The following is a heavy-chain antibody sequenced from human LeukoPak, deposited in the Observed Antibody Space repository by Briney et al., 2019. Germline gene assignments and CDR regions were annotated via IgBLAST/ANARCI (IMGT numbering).Heavy chain of an antibody. V-gene: IGHV4-39*01. CDR1: GVSISSSDYY. CDR3: ARALGYCSGGSCTRGYNWFDP. J-gene: IGHJ5*02. Sequence: SETLSLTCTVSGVSISSSDYYWGWIRQPPGKGLEWIGSIYYGGSTYYNPSLKSRVTISVDTSMNQSSLKLSFVTTADTAVYYCARALGYCSGGSCTRGYNWFDPWGQGTLVTVPS. D-gene: IGHD2-15*01. CDR2: IYYGGST.